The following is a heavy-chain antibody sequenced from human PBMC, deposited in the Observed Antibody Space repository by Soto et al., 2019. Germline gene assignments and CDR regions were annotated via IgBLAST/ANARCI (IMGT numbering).Heavy chain of an antibody. J-gene: IGHJ5*02. D-gene: IGHD6-19*01. CDR2: IIPIFGTA. Sequence: QVQLVQSGAEVKKPGSSVKVSCKASGGTFSSYAISWVRQAPGQGLEWMGGIIPIFGTANYAQKFQGRVTITADEXXSTAYMELSSLRSEDAAVYYCARDPLAVAANWFDPWGQGTLVTVSS. V-gene: IGHV1-69*12. CDR1: GGTFSSYA. CDR3: ARDPLAVAANWFDP.